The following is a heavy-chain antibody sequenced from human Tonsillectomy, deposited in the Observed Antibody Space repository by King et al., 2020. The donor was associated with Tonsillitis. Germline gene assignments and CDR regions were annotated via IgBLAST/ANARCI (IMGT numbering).Heavy chain of an antibody. CDR1: GGSISSTTFY. CDR2: IYYSGST. D-gene: IGHD3-3*01. CDR3: ARNDFNFWGGSYNFDS. J-gene: IGHJ4*02. Sequence: QLQESGPRLVKPSETLSLTCTVSGGSISSTTFYWGWIRQPPGKGLEWLGTIYYSGSTYYNPSLQSRVTLSVDTSKNQFSLRLTSVTAADTAVYYCARNDFNFWGGSYNFDSWGRGTLVTVSS. V-gene: IGHV4-39*01.